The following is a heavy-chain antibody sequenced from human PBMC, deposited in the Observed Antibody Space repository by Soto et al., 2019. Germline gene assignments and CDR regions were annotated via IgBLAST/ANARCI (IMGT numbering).Heavy chain of an antibody. CDR2: IYWDDEK. J-gene: IGHJ3*02. Sequence: QITLKESGPTLVKPTQTLTLTCTFSGFSLTTSGVGVGWIRQPPGKALEWLAVIYWDDEKRYSPSLQSRLTITKDTSKNQVDLTVTNINPADTGTYHCAHRRSASSDDAFDIWGHGTMVYVSS. V-gene: IGHV2-5*02. D-gene: IGHD6-6*01. CDR3: AHRRSASSDDAFDI. CDR1: GFSLTTSGVG.